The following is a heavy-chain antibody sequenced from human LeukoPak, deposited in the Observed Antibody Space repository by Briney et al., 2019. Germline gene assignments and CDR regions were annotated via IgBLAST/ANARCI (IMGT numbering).Heavy chain of an antibody. Sequence: PGGSLRLSCAASGFTFSSYAMSWVRQAPGKGLEWVSAISGSGGSIYYADSVKGRFTISRDNSKNTLYLQMNSLRAEDTAVYYCAGDSEYGFDYWGQGTLVTVSS. CDR1: GFTFSSYA. CDR3: AGDSEYGFDY. D-gene: IGHD6-6*01. V-gene: IGHV3-23*01. CDR2: ISGSGGSI. J-gene: IGHJ4*02.